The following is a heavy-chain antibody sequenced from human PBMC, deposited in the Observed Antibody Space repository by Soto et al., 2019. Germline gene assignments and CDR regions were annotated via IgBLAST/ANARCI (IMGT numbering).Heavy chain of an antibody. D-gene: IGHD3-10*01. V-gene: IGHV3-30*04. CDR3: ARDSLGFTEMGNWFDP. Sequence: PGGSLRLSCAASGFTFSSYAMHWVRQAPGKGLEWVAVISYDGSNKYYADSVKGRFTISRDNSKNTLYLQMNSLRAEDTAVYYCARDSLGFTEMGNWFDPWGQGTLVTVSS. CDR2: ISYDGSNK. CDR1: GFTFSSYA. J-gene: IGHJ5*02.